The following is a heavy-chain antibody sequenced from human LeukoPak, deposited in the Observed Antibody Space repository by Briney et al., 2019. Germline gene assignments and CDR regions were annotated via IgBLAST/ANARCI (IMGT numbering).Heavy chain of an antibody. CDR3: ARETTVTGWFDP. CDR2: INSDGSST. D-gene: IGHD4-17*01. J-gene: IGHJ5*02. Sequence: PGWSVRLSCAASGFIFSSNRMHWVRQPPGKGLVWVSRINSDGSSTSYADSVKGRFTISRDNAKNTPYLQMNSLRAEDTAVYYCARETTVTGWFDPWGQGTLVTVSS. CDR1: GFIFSSNR. V-gene: IGHV3-74*01.